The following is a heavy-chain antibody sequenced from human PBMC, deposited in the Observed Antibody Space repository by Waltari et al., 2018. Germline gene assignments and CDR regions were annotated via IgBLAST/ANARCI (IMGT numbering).Heavy chain of an antibody. Sequence: QVQLVQSGAEVKKPGSSVTVSCKASGGTFSSYAISWLRQAPGQGLEWMGGSSPIFGTANYAQKFQGRVTITTDESTITAYMELSSLRSEDTAVYYCARARVYYYGMDVWGQGTTVTVSS. J-gene: IGHJ6*02. CDR3: ARARVYYYGMDV. CDR1: GGTFSSYA. CDR2: SSPIFGTA. V-gene: IGHV1-69*05.